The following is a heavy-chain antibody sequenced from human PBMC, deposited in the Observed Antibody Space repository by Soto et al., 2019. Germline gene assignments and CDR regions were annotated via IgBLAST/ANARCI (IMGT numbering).Heavy chain of an antibody. CDR2: IYSGGST. J-gene: IGHJ6*02. CDR1: GFTVSSNY. D-gene: IGHD6-13*01. V-gene: IGHV3-66*01. CDR3: ARDLTKPGIAAAGTYYYYGMDV. Sequence: GGSLRLSCAASGFTVSSNYMSWVRQAPGKGLEWVSVIYSGGSTYYADSVKGRFTISRDNSKNTLYLQMNGLRAEDTAVYYCARDLTKPGIAAAGTYYYYGMDVWGQGTTVTVSS.